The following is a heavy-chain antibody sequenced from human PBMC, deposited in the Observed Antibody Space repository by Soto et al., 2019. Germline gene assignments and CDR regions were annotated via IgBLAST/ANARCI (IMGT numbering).Heavy chain of an antibody. CDR3: ASVPDS. V-gene: IGHV4-30-2*01. Sequence: QLHLQESGSGLVKPSQTLSLTCAVSGGSISSGGYSWSWIRQPPGKGLDWIGYMYHSGSTYYNPSLKSRVTISIDRSKNQFSLKLSSVTAADTAVYYCASVPDSWGQGILVTVSS. CDR1: GGSISSGGYS. J-gene: IGHJ4*02. CDR2: MYHSGST. D-gene: IGHD2-2*01.